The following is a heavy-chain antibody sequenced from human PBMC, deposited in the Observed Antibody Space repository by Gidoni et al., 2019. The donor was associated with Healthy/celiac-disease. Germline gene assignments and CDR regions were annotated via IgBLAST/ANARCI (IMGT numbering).Heavy chain of an antibody. Sequence: QVQLVESGGGVVQPGRSLRLSCAASGFTCSSYAMHWVRQAPGKGLEWVAVISYDGSNKYYADSVKGRFTISRDNSKNTLYLQMNSLRAEDTAVYYCARDPGGYDILTGYYYYYGMDVWGQGTTVTVSS. CDR2: ISYDGSNK. V-gene: IGHV3-30-3*01. D-gene: IGHD3-9*01. CDR3: ARDPGGYDILTGYYYYYGMDV. CDR1: GFTCSSYA. J-gene: IGHJ6*02.